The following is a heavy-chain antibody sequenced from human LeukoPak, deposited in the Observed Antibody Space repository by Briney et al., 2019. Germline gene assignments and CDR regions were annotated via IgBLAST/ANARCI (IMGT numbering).Heavy chain of an antibody. J-gene: IGHJ6*02. CDR2: MNPNSGNT. Sequence: ASVKVSCKASGYTFTSYDINWVRQATGQGLEWMGWMNPNSGNTGYAQKFQGRVTMTRNTSISTAYMELSSLRSEDTAVYYCAIFCSISFSCGYGMDVWGQGTTVTVSS. V-gene: IGHV1-8*01. CDR1: GYTFTSYD. CDR3: AIFCSISFSCGYGMDV. D-gene: IGHD2-2*01.